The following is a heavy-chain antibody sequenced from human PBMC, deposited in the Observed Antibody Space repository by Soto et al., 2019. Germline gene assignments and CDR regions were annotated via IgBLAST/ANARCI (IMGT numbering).Heavy chain of an antibody. J-gene: IGHJ6*02. CDR2: IIPIFGTA. V-gene: IGHV1-69*13. Sequence: ASVKVSCKASGGTFSSYAISWVRQAPGQGLEWMGGIIPIFGTANYAQKFQGRVTITADESTSTAYMELSSLRSEDTAVYYCARIGRQQLVPSYYYYGMDVWGQGTTVTVSS. CDR3: ARIGRQQLVPSYYYYGMDV. CDR1: GGTFSSYA. D-gene: IGHD6-13*01.